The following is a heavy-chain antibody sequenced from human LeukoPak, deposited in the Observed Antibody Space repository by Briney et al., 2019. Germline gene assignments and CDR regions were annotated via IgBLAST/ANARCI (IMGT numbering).Heavy chain of an antibody. CDR2: ISWNSRSI. CDR1: GLTFDDYA. CDR3: AKDIFRGTYSGFDY. J-gene: IGHJ4*02. V-gene: IGHV3-9*01. D-gene: IGHD1-26*01. Sequence: GGSLRLSCTASGLTFDDYAMHWVRQVPGKGLDWVSSISWNSRSIDYADSVKGRFIVSRDNAQNSVSLQMNSLRPEDTAFYYCAKDIFRGTYSGFDYWGQGTLVTVSS.